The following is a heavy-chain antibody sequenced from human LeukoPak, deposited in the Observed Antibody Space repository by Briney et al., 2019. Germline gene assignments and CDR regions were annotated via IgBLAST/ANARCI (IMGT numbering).Heavy chain of an antibody. CDR3: AKGRGYSYGLPFLY. D-gene: IGHD5-18*01. J-gene: IGHJ4*02. CDR1: GFTFSSYG. Sequence: GSLRLSCAASGFTFSSYGMHWVRQAPGKGLEWVAFIRYDGSNKYYADSVKGRFTISRDYSKNTLYLQMNSLRAEDTAVYYCAKGRGYSYGLPFLYWGQGTLVTVSS. V-gene: IGHV3-30*02. CDR2: IRYDGSNK.